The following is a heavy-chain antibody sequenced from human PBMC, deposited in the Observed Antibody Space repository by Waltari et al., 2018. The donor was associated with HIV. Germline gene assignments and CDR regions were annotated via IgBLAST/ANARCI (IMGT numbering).Heavy chain of an antibody. D-gene: IGHD3-16*01. V-gene: IGHV4-59*12. J-gene: IGHJ3*02. Sequence: VQLQESGPRLVKPAETLSLTCNVSGTSMMTFYWSWIRQSQGSGPEWIGLVYSSASTKCSSGTTIYNPSRTSRVTISLAMSKSQFSLRVRSVTAADTATYYCARGNCNRGSCFVLGFPFDMWGQGATVIVSS. CDR3: ARGNCNRGSCFVLGFPFDM. CDR2: VYSSASTKCSSGTT. CDR1: GTSMMTFY.